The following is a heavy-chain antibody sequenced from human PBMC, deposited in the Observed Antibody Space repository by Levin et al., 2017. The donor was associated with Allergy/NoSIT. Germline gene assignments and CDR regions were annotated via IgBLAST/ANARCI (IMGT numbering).Heavy chain of an antibody. CDR2: ISWDSGSI. D-gene: IGHD6-19*01. V-gene: IGHV3-9*01. J-gene: IGHJ4*02. Sequence: GGSLRLSCAASGFTFDDYAMHWVRQAPGKGLEWVSGISWDSGSIGYADSVKGRFTISRDNAKNSLYLQMNSLRAEDTALYYCAKDISGAVARYFDYWGQGTLVTVSS. CDR3: AKDISGAVARYFDY. CDR1: GFTFDDYA.